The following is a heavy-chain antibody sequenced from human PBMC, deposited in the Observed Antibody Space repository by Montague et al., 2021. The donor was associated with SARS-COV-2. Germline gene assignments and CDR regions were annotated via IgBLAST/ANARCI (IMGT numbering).Heavy chain of an antibody. J-gene: IGHJ4*02. Sequence: QPGAEVKKPGESLKISCKGSGYGFTNYWIGWVRQLPGKGLEWMGIIWPGDSDTRYSPSFQGQVTISADKSISTAYLQWTSLKASDTAMYHCARHQPFDHWGQGTLVTVSS. CDR3: ARHQPFDH. CDR1: GYGFTNYW. V-gene: IGHV5-51*01. CDR2: IWPGDSDT.